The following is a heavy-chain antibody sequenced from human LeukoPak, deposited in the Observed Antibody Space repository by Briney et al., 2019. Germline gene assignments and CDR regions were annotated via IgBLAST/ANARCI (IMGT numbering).Heavy chain of an antibody. D-gene: IGHD3-22*01. V-gene: IGHV1-24*01. J-gene: IGHJ4*02. CDR3: ATDLTTLTHYYDSSGYAFDY. Sequence: GASVKVSCKASGYTFTGYYMHWVRQAPGKGLEWMGGFDPEDGEAIYAQKFQGRVTMTEDTSTDTGYMELSSLRSEDTAVYYCATDLTTLTHYYDSSGYAFDYWGQGTLVTVSS. CDR2: FDPEDGEA. CDR1: GYTFTGYY.